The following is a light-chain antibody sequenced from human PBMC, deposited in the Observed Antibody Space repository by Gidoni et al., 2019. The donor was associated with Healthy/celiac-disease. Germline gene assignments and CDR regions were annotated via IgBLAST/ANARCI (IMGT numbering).Light chain of an antibody. V-gene: IGLV2-14*01. J-gene: IGLJ2*01. Sequence: QSALTQPASVSGSPGQSLPISCPGTSSDVGGYNDVSWSQQHPGKAPQLMIYDVSDRPSGVANRFSGSKSGNTASLTISGLQAEDETDYYCSSYTSSSTPPVVFGGGTKLTVL. CDR1: SSDVGGYND. CDR2: DVS. CDR3: SSYTSSSTPPVV.